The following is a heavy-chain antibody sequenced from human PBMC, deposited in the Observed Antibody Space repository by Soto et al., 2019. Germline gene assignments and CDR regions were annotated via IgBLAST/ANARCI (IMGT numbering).Heavy chain of an antibody. CDR1: GFTFSSYG. V-gene: IGHV3-33*01. Sequence: GGSLRLSCAASGFTFSSYGMHWVRQAPGKGLEWVAVIWYDGSNKYYADSVKGRFTISRDNSKNTLYLQMNSLRAEDTAVYYCAREGLAYRANWFDPWGQGTLVTVSS. CDR2: IWYDGSNK. CDR3: AREGLAYRANWFDP. J-gene: IGHJ5*02. D-gene: IGHD6-19*01.